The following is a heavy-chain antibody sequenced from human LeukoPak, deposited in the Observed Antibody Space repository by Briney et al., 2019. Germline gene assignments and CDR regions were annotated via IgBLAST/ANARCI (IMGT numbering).Heavy chain of an antibody. V-gene: IGHV1-18*01. Sequence: ASVKVSCKASGSTFTSYGISWVRQAPGQGLEWMGWISAYNGNTNYAQKLQGRVTMTTDTSTSTAYMELRSLRSDDTAVYYCERDGGVVVLDAFDIWGQGTMVAVSS. D-gene: IGHD2-8*02. CDR2: ISAYNGNT. CDR3: ERDGGVVVLDAFDI. J-gene: IGHJ3*02. CDR1: GSTFTSYG.